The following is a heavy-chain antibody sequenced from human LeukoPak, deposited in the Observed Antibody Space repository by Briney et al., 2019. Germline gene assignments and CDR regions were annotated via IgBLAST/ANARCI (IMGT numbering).Heavy chain of an antibody. V-gene: IGHV3-66*01. CDR2: IYSGGST. J-gene: IGHJ4*02. CDR1: GFTFSSYA. CDR3: ASTGALWFGPDY. Sequence: PGGSLRLSCAASGFTFSSYAMSWVRQAPGKGLEWVSVIYSGGSTYYADSVKGRFTISRDNSKNTLYLQMNSLRAEDTAVYYCASTGALWFGPDYWGQGTLVTVSS. D-gene: IGHD3-10*01.